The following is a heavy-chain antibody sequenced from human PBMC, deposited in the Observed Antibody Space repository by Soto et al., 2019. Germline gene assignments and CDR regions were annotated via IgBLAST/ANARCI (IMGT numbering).Heavy chain of an antibody. J-gene: IGHJ6*02. V-gene: IGHV5-51*01. CDR1: GYSFASYL. D-gene: IGHD3-16*01. Sequence: GESLKISFQGSGYSFASYLIGWVRQMPGKDLEWMGIIYPGDSDTRYSPSFQGQVTISADKSLRTAYLQWTSLKASETALYYCARTRSFTFGFYYDGMDFGGQGSTVTVSS. CDR2: IYPGDSDT. CDR3: ARTRSFTFGFYYDGMDF.